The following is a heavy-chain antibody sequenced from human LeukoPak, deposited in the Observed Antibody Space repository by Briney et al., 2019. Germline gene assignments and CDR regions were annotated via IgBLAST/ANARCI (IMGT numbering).Heavy chain of an antibody. CDR1: GYTFTSYD. CDR3: ARGRNEDFWSGYYKDY. Sequence: ASVKVSCKASGYTFTSYDINWVRQATGQGLEWMGCMNPNSGNTGYAQKFQGRVTMTRNTSISTAYMELSSLRSEDTAVYYCARGRNEDFWSGYYKDYWGQGTLVTVSS. V-gene: IGHV1-8*01. D-gene: IGHD3-3*01. J-gene: IGHJ4*02. CDR2: MNPNSGNT.